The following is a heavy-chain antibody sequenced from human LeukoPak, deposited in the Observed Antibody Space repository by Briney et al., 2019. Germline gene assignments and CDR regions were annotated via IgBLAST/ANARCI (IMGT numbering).Heavy chain of an antibody. Sequence: PSQTLSLTCTVSGGSISRGSYYWSWIRQPAGNGLEWIGRIYTNVRNNYNTSLKSRVTILVEMSTNQFPLKLSSVTAADTAVYYCARAPKYYYDSSGYSYYYFDYWGQGTLVTVSS. CDR2: IYTNVRN. V-gene: IGHV4-61*02. D-gene: IGHD3-22*01. J-gene: IGHJ4*02. CDR3: ARAPKYYYDSSGYSYYYFDY. CDR1: GGSISRGSYY.